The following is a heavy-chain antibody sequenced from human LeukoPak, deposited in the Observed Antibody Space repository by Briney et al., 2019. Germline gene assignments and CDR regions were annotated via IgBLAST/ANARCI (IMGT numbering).Heavy chain of an antibody. CDR1: GASISSYH. CDR3: ARRNDYGTFDI. D-gene: IGHD4-17*01. V-gene: IGHV4-59*08. J-gene: IGHJ3*02. CDR2: KYYSGST. Sequence: SETLSLTCTVSGASISSYHWSWIRQPPGKGLEWIGFKYYSGSTHSNPSLKSRVTISVDTSKNQFSLKLSSVTAADTAVYYCARRNDYGTFDIWGQGTMVTVSS.